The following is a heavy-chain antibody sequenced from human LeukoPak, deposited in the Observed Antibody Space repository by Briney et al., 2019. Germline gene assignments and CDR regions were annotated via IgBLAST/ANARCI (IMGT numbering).Heavy chain of an antibody. CDR3: AIDQPVAGVSNFDS. V-gene: IGHV7-4-1*02. J-gene: IGHJ4*02. Sequence: ASVKVSCKASGYTFTRYAMNWLRQAPGQGLEWMGWINPNTGNPTYAQAFTGRFVFSLDTSVSTAYLQISSLNTEDTAVYYCAIDQPVAGVSNFDSWGQGTLVTVSS. CDR1: GYTFTRYA. CDR2: INPNTGNP. D-gene: IGHD6-19*01.